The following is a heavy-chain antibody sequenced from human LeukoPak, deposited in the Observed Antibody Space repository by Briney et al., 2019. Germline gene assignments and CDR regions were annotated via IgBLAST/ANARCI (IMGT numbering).Heavy chain of an antibody. Sequence: PGGSLRLSCAASGFTFSSYWMSWVRQAPGKGLEWVANIKQDGSEKYYVDSVKGRFTISRDNAKNSLYPQMNSLRAEDTAVYYCARVYYGSGSLHYYYYYMDVWGKGTTVTISS. CDR2: IKQDGSEK. V-gene: IGHV3-7*01. CDR3: ARVYYGSGSLHYYYYYMDV. CDR1: GFTFSSYW. D-gene: IGHD3-10*01. J-gene: IGHJ6*03.